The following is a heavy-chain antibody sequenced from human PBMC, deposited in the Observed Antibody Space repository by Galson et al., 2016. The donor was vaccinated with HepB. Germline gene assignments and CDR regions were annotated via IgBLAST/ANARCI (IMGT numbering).Heavy chain of an antibody. Sequence: SLRLSCAASGFTFSSCPMSWVRQAPGKGLEWVSSISGSGGSTYYADSVKGRFTISRDNSKNTLYLQMNSLRAEGTALYYCAKDPTIVGPTAEGYWGQGTLVTVSS. J-gene: IGHJ4*02. CDR1: GFTFSSCP. D-gene: IGHD1-26*01. CDR3: AKDPTIVGPTAEGY. V-gene: IGHV3-23*01. CDR2: ISGSGGST.